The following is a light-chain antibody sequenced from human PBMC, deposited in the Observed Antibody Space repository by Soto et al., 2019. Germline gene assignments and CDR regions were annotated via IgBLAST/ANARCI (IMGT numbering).Light chain of an antibody. CDR2: GAS. V-gene: IGKV3-20*01. Sequence: EIVLTQSPCTLSLSAGERATLSCWASESVRGSSLCCYQQKAGQAPRLLIYGASTRATGITDRFSGSGSGTAFTITIHQLEHEDFEVYYCQHYGSSPRTFGQGTKVEIK. J-gene: IGKJ1*01. CDR3: QHYGSSPRT. CDR1: ESVRGSS.